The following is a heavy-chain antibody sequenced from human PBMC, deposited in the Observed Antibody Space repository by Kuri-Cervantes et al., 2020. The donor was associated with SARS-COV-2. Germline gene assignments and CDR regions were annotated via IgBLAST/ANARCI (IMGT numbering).Heavy chain of an antibody. D-gene: IGHD6-19*01. CDR1: GFTVSSHY. Sequence: GESLKISCAASGFTVSSHYMNWVRQAPGKGLEWVSVIYSGGSTYYADYVKGRFTISRDNSQNTMYLQMNSLSAEDRAVYYWARTTIAVAGFGGRDYWGQGTLVTVSS. CDR2: IYSGGST. CDR3: ARTTIAVAGFGGRDY. V-gene: IGHV3-53*01. J-gene: IGHJ4*02.